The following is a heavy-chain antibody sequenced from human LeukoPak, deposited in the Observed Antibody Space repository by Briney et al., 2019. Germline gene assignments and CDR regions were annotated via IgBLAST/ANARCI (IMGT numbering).Heavy chain of an antibody. D-gene: IGHD3-22*01. Sequence: GGSLRLSCAASGFTFSSYGMNWVRQAPGKGLEWVSGIGGSGGSTYYADSVKGRFTISRDNSKNTLYLQMNSLRAEDTAVYYCAKDSYRYYYDTSGYHYDYWGQGTLVTVSS. CDR3: AKDSYRYYYDTSGYHYDY. J-gene: IGHJ4*02. CDR2: IGGSGGST. V-gene: IGHV3-23*01. CDR1: GFTFSSYG.